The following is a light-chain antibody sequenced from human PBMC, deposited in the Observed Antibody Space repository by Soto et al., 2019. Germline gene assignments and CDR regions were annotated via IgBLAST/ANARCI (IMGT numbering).Light chain of an antibody. CDR1: HSISVW. Sequence: DIQMTQSPSTLSASVGDRVTSTCRASHSISVWLAWYQQKAGKAPKLLIYKASRLESGVPSRFSGSGSETEFTLTISGLPPGESETYYCQQYNSYSPTFGQGTKVEVK. V-gene: IGKV1-5*03. CDR2: KAS. CDR3: QQYNSYSPT. J-gene: IGKJ1*01.